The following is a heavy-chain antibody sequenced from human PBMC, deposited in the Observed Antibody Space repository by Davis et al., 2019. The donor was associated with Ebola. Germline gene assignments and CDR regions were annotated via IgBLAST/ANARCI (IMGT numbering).Heavy chain of an antibody. V-gene: IGHV1-18*01. J-gene: IGHJ6*02. CDR2: ISAYSGST. CDR3: AREGEDYYGMDV. D-gene: IGHD3-16*01. CDR1: GGSINNCV. Sequence: ASVKVSCKASGGSINNCVITWVRQAPGQGLEWMGWISAYSGSTKYELKLQDRVTMTTDTSASTAYMELSSLTSEDTAVYYCAREGEDYYGMDVWGQGTTVTVSS.